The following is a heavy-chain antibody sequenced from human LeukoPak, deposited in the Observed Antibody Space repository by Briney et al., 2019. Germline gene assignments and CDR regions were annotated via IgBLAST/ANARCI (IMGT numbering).Heavy chain of an antibody. Sequence: QPGGSLRLSCAASGFTVSSNYVSWVRQAPGKGLEWVSVIYSGGSTYYADSVKGRFTISRDNAKNSLYLQMNSLRAEDTAVYYCARVSPRVAAAPFDYWGQGTLVTVSS. J-gene: IGHJ4*02. V-gene: IGHV3-66*01. CDR2: IYSGGST. CDR3: ARVSPRVAAAPFDY. D-gene: IGHD6-13*01. CDR1: GFTVSSNY.